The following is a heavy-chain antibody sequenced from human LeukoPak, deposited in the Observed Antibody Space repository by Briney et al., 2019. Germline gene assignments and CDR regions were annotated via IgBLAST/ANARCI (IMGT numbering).Heavy chain of an antibody. CDR2: ISSSGSTI. CDR3: ARAYRPYGDQRNFDP. V-gene: IGHV3-48*03. J-gene: IGHJ5*02. CDR1: GFTFSSYE. D-gene: IGHD4-17*01. Sequence: GGSLRLSCAASGFTFSSYEMNWVRQAPGKGLEWVSYISSSGSTIYYADSVKGRFTISRDNAKNSLYLQMNSLRAEDTAVYYCARAYRPYGDQRNFDPWGQGTLVTVSS.